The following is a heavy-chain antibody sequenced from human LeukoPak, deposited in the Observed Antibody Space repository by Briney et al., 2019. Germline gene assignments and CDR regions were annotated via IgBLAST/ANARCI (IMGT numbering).Heavy chain of an antibody. D-gene: IGHD3-16*01. CDR3: ARDYDYVWGSFPTYYFDF. V-gene: IGHV1-2*02. CDR1: GYSFTGYY. Sequence: ASVKVSCKASGYSFTGYYIHWVRQAPGQGLQWMGRINPNSGGAHYAQKFQGRVTLTRDTSITTAYMELSRLRSDDTAVYYCARDYDYVWGSFPTYYFDFWGQGTLVTVSS. CDR2: INPNSGGA. J-gene: IGHJ4*02.